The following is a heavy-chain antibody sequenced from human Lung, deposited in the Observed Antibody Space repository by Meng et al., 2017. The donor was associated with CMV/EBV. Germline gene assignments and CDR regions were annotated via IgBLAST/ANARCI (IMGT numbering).Heavy chain of an antibody. V-gene: IGHV4-34*01. CDR2: INHRGST. D-gene: IGHD3-22*01. J-gene: IGHJ4*02. CDR3: ARGSTSVTMIVVVFTAASLAYDS. Sequence: SETLSPXCPVYGPSFAGFDWTWIRQSPGKGLGWIREINHRGSTNYNPSLKRRLTISPETPQNQFSLKLKAVTAADTAVYYCARGSTSVTMIVVVFTAASLAYDSWGQGXLVTVSS. CDR1: GPSFAGFD.